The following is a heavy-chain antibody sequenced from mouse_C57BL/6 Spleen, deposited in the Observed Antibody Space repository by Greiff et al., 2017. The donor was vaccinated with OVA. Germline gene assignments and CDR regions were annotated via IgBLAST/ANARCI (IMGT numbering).Heavy chain of an antibody. D-gene: IGHD1-1*01. CDR2: IYPSDSET. J-gene: IGHJ2*01. V-gene: IGHV1-61*01. CDR1: GYTFTSYW. Sequence: QVQLQQPGAELVRPGSSVKLSCKASGYTFTSYWMDWVKQRPGQGLEWIGNIYPSDSETHYNQKFKDKATLTVDKSSSTAYMQLSSLTSEDSAVYYCAIYYGSSYDFDYWGKGTTLTVSS. CDR3: AIYYGSSYDFDY.